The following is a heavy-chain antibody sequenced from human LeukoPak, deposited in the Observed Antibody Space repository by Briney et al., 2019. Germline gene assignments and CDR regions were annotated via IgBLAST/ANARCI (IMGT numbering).Heavy chain of an antibody. CDR2: IRYDGSNK. Sequence: GGSLRLSCAASGFTFSSYGTHWVRQAPGKGLEWVAFIRYDGSNKYYADSVKGRFTISRDNSKNTLYLQMNSLRAEDTAVYYCAKTVTPSVSGGFDPWGQGTLVTVSS. V-gene: IGHV3-30*02. J-gene: IGHJ5*02. D-gene: IGHD3-10*01. CDR1: GFTFSSYG. CDR3: AKTVTPSVSGGFDP.